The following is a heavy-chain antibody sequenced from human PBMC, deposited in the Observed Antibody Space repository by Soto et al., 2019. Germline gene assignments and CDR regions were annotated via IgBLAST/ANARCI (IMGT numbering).Heavy chain of an antibody. CDR3: ARDRIAALGDY. J-gene: IGHJ4*02. Sequence: QVQLQESGPGLVKPSQTLSLTCTVSGGSISSGDYYWSWIRQPPGKGLEWIGFIYYSGSTYYNPSIKSRVTISVDTSKNQLSLKLSSVTAADTAVYYCARDRIAALGDYWGQGTLVTVSS. V-gene: IGHV4-30-4*01. CDR1: GGSISSGDYY. D-gene: IGHD6-6*01. CDR2: IYYSGST.